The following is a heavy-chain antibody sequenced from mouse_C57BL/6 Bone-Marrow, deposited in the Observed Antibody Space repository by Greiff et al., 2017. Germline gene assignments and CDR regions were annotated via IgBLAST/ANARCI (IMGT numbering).Heavy chain of an antibody. V-gene: IGHV1-5*01. Sequence: EVHLVEPGPVLARPGASVKMSCKTSGYTFPSYWLHWVKQRPGPGLEWIGAIYPGNSDTSYNQKFKGKAKLTAVTSASNASMELSSLTNEDSAVYDCQVLYYGRAWFAYWGQGTLVTVSA. CDR3: QVLYYGRAWFAY. CDR1: GYTFPSYW. J-gene: IGHJ3*01. CDR2: IYPGNSDT. D-gene: IGHD1-1*01.